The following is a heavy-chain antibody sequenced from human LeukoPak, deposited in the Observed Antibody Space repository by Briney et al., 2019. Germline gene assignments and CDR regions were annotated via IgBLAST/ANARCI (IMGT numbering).Heavy chain of an antibody. CDR2: IYSGGST. CDR3: ARGVGGWSAFDI. Sequence: PGGSLKVSCVVSGFSVSSSYINWVRQAPGNGLEWVSVIYSGGSTFYADSVKDRFTISRDNSENTVYLQMNSLRAEDTAVYYCARGVGGWSAFDIWGQGTMVTVSS. CDR1: GFSVSSSY. J-gene: IGHJ3*02. V-gene: IGHV3-53*01. D-gene: IGHD1-26*01.